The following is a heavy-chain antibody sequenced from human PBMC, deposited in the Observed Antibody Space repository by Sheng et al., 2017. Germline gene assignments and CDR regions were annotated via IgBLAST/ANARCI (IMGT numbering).Heavy chain of an antibody. CDR3: AKTYYDYIWGIYTFDY. J-gene: IGHJ4*02. CDR1: GGSISSSSYY. D-gene: IGHD3-16*01. CDR2: IYYSGST. V-gene: IGHV4-39*07. Sequence: QLQLQESGPGLVKPSETLSLTCTVSGGSISSSSYYWGWIRQPPGKGLEWIGSIYYSGSTYYNPSLKSRVTISVDTSKNQFSLKLSSVTAADTAVYYCAKTYYDYIWGIYTFDYWGQGTLVTVSS.